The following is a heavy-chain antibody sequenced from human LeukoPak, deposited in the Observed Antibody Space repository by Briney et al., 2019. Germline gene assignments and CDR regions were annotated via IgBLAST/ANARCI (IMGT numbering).Heavy chain of an antibody. CDR2: IVVGSSNT. CDR1: GFTFTSSA. CDR3: AAVQYNSGWDYFDY. Sequence: GTSVKVSCKASGFTFTSSAMQWVRQARGQRLEWIGWIVVGSSNTNYAQKFQERVTITRDMSTSTAYMELRSLGSEDTAVYYCAAVQYNSGWDYFDYWGQGTLVTVSS. D-gene: IGHD6-19*01. J-gene: IGHJ4*02. V-gene: IGHV1-58*02.